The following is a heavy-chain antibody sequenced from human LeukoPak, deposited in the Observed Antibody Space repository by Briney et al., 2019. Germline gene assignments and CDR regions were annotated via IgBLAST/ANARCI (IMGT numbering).Heavy chain of an antibody. V-gene: IGHV3-33*08. CDR1: GFTFSSYG. D-gene: IGHD1/OR15-1a*01. CDR3: ARDRDYSGTTNPDY. Sequence: PGRSLRLSCAASGFTFSSYGMHWVRQAPGKGLEWVAVIWYDGSNKYYADSVKGRFTISRDNSKNTLYLQMNSLRAEDTAVYYCARDRDYSGTTNPDYWGQGTLVTVSS. CDR2: IWYDGSNK. J-gene: IGHJ4*02.